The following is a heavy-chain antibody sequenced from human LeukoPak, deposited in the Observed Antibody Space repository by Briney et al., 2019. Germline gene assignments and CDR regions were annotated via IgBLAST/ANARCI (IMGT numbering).Heavy chain of an antibody. J-gene: IGHJ6*03. D-gene: IGHD6-6*01. Sequence: GGSLRLSCTASGFAFSSYAMAWVRQAPGKGLEWLSYISSSSKINYADSVKGRFTISRDNAKNSLYLQMISLRDEDTAVYYCARDARPYYYSYMDVWGKGTTVTVSS. V-gene: IGHV3-48*02. CDR1: GFAFSSYA. CDR2: ISSSSKI. CDR3: ARDARPYYYSYMDV.